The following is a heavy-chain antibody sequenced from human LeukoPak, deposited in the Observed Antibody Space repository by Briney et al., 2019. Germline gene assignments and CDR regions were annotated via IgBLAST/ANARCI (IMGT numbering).Heavy chain of an antibody. Sequence: ASVKVSCKASGYTFTSYGISWVRQAPGQGLEWMGWISAYNGNTNYAQKLQGRVTMTTDTSTSTAYMELRSLRSDDTAVYYCARVPFCTSCFQGAVGYFYYMDVWGRGTTVTVSS. CDR3: ARVPFCTSCFQGAVGYFYYMDV. V-gene: IGHV1-18*01. D-gene: IGHD2-2*01. J-gene: IGHJ6*03. CDR1: GYTFTSYG. CDR2: ISAYNGNT.